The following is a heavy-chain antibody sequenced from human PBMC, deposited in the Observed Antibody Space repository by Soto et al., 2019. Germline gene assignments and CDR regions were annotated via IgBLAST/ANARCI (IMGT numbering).Heavy chain of an antibody. V-gene: IGHV1-69*13. D-gene: IGHD5-12*01. Sequence: SVKVSCKASGGTFSSYAISWVRQAPGQGLEWMGGIIPIFGTANYAQKFQGRVTITADESTSTAYMELSSLRSEDTAVYYCARDRGYSGYEYTAPFDYWGQGTLVTVSS. J-gene: IGHJ4*02. CDR2: IIPIFGTA. CDR3: ARDRGYSGYEYTAPFDY. CDR1: GGTFSSYA.